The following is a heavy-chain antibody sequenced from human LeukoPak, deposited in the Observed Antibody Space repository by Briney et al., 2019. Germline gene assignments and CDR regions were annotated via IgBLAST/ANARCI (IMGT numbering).Heavy chain of an antibody. CDR2: IYYSGST. Sequence: SETLSLTCTVSGGSISSSSYYWGWIRQPPGKGLEWIGSIYYSGSTNYNPSLKSRATISVDTSKNQFSLKLSSVTAADTAVYYCARGPYYYDSSGYPGFDYWGQGTLVTVSS. CDR3: ARGPYYYDSSGYPGFDY. D-gene: IGHD3-22*01. J-gene: IGHJ4*02. V-gene: IGHV4-39*07. CDR1: GGSISSSSYY.